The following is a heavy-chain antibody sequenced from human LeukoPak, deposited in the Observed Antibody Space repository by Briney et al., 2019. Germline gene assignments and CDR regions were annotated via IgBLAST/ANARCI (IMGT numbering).Heavy chain of an antibody. Sequence: GGSLRLSCAASGIIVSSDYMSWVRQAPGKGLEWVSVLSSGGTTDYADSVKGRFTISRDDSKNTLYLQMNSLGVEDTAVYYCARDVAGYSGYDFGYWGQGTLVTVSS. CDR1: GIIVSSDY. D-gene: IGHD5-12*01. CDR2: LSSGGTT. V-gene: IGHV3-53*01. CDR3: ARDVAGYSGYDFGY. J-gene: IGHJ4*02.